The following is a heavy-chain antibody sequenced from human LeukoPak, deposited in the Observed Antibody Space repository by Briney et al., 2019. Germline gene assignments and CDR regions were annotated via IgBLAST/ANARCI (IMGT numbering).Heavy chain of an antibody. CDR1: VITLSNYG. Sequence: GGSLRLSRAVSVITLSNYGMSWVRQAPGKGLEWVAGISDSGGSTNYADSGKGGFTFSRDNPKNTLYLQINSLRAEDTAVYFCAKRGVVIRVILVGFHKEAYYFDSWGQGALVTVSS. CDR3: AKRGVVIRVILVGFHKEAYYFDS. D-gene: IGHD3-22*01. CDR2: ISDSGGST. V-gene: IGHV3-23*01. J-gene: IGHJ4*02.